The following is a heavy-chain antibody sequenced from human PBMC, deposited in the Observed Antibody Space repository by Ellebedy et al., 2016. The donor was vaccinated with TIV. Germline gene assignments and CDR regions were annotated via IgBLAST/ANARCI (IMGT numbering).Heavy chain of an antibody. J-gene: IGHJ3*02. V-gene: IGHV5-51*01. CDR2: IYPGDSDR. CDR1: GYSFSSYW. D-gene: IGHD6-13*01. CDR3: ARHEGSSTRPDDDAFDI. Sequence: GESLKISCKGSGYSFSSYWIAWVRQMPGKGLEYMGTIYPGDSDRRYTPSFQGQVTISADKSMNTAYLQWSSLKASDTAMYYCARHEGSSTRPDDDAFDIWGQGTMVIVSS.